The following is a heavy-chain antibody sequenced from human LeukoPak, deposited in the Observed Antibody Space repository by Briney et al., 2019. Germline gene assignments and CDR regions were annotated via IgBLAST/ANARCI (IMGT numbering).Heavy chain of an antibody. CDR3: ARGHVGSYYGSGSSASTFRY. CDR1: GGSFSNYY. CDR2: INHSGST. V-gene: IGHV4-34*01. Sequence: SEPLSLTCAVYGGSFSNYYWSWIRQPPGKGLEWIGEINHSGSTNYNPSLKSRVTISVDTSKNQFSLKLSSVTAADTAVYYCARGHVGSYYGSGSSASTFRYWGQGTLVTVSS. D-gene: IGHD3-10*01. J-gene: IGHJ4*02.